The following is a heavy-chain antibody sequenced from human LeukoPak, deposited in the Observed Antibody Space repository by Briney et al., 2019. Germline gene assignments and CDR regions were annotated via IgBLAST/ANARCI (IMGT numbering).Heavy chain of an antibody. CDR3: ARNRGVNVPAEFAP. V-gene: IGHV3-74*01. D-gene: IGHD2-2*01. Sequence: GGSLRLSCAASGFAFSTYWMHWIRQAPGQGLVCLSDINPDGSVTAYADPVKGRFTVSRDNTKNTLYLQMNSLTVADTAVYYCARNRGVNVPAEFAPWGQGTLVTVSS. CDR1: GFAFSTYW. CDR2: INPDGSVT. J-gene: IGHJ5*02.